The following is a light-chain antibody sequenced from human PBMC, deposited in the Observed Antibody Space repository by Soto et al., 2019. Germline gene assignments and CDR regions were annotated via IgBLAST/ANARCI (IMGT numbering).Light chain of an antibody. V-gene: IGLV1-47*01. CDR1: SSNIGNNQ. CDR3: AAWDDSLSVYV. CDR2: KNT. Sequence: QAVLTQPPSASGTPGQGVTISCSGSSSNIGNNQVYWYQQLPGAAPKVLIYKNTQRPSGVPDRFSGSKSGTSASLAISGLRPDDEADYYCAAWDDSLSVYVFGTGTKLTVL. J-gene: IGLJ1*01.